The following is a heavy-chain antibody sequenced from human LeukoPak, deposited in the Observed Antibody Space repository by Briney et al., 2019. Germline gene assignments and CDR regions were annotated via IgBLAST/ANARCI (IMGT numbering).Heavy chain of an antibody. CDR3: AENLEQWLAEIDY. J-gene: IGHJ4*02. CDR2: ISGSGGST. V-gene: IGHV3-23*01. Sequence: GSLRLSCAASGFTFSSYAMSWVRQAPGKGLEWVSAISGSGGSTYYADSVKGRFTISRDNSKNTLYLQMNSLRAEDTAVYYCAENLEQWLAEIDYWGQGTLVTVSS. D-gene: IGHD6-19*01. CDR1: GFTFSSYA.